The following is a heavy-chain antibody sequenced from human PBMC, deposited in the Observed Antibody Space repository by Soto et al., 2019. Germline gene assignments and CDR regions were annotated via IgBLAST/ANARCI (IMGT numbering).Heavy chain of an antibody. J-gene: IGHJ1*01. CDR3: ARVGRYTSGCYSEYFHH. CDR1: GGSFANYY. D-gene: IGHD6-19*01. Sequence: SETLSLTCAVYGGSFANYYWNWIRQPPGKGLEWIGEINYSGSTDYNPSLESRVTISVDTSKNQFSLNLSSVTAADTAIYYCARVGRYTSGCYSEYFHHWGQGTLVTVPQ. V-gene: IGHV4-34*01. CDR2: INYSGST.